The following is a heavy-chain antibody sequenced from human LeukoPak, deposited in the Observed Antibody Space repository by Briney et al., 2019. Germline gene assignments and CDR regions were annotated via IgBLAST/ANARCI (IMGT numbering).Heavy chain of an antibody. J-gene: IGHJ1*01. CDR2: TNWDGSRS. Sequence: QPGGSLRLSCVASGFTFDDYAMHWVRQVPGKGLEWVCLTNWDGSRSFCADSVKGRFTISRDNSKSSLFLEMDSLTPEDTAVYYCARDIVGRDTDAENFQHWGQGTLVTVSS. CDR1: GFTFDDYA. D-gene: IGHD3-10*01. CDR3: ARDIVGRDTDAENFQH. V-gene: IGHV3-43D*03.